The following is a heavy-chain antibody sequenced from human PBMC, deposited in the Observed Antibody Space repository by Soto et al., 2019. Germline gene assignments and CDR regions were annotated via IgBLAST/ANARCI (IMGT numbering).Heavy chain of an antibody. J-gene: IGHJ4*02. Sequence: PGESLKICYKGSGYSFTSYWIGWVRQMPGKGLEWMGIIYPGDSDTRYSPSFQGQVTISADKSLSTAYPQKSRRKASDTATYYFVNHTYPPPGQWLADFGYWGQGTRVTVSS. V-gene: IGHV5-51*01. CDR3: VNHTYPPPGQWLADFGY. CDR2: IYPGDSDT. CDR1: GYSFTSYW. D-gene: IGHD6-19*01.